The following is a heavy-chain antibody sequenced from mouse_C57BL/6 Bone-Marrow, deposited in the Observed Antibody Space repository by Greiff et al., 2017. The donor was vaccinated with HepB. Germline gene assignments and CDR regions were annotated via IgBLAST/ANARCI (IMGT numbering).Heavy chain of an antibody. D-gene: IGHD3-3*01. CDR3: AREGGTSGFDY. CDR2: ISYDGSN. V-gene: IGHV3-6*01. CDR1: GYSITSGYY. J-gene: IGHJ2*01. Sequence: EVQVVESGPGLVKPSQSLSLTCSVTGYSITSGYYWNWIRQFPGNKLEWMGYISYDGSNNYNPSLKNRISITRDTSKNQFFLKLNSVTTEDTATYYCAREGGTSGFDYWGQGTTLTVSS.